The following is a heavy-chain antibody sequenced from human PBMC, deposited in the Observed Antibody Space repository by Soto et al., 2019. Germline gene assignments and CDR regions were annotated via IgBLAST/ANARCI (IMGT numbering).Heavy chain of an antibody. V-gene: IGHV4-34*01. D-gene: IGHD5-18*01. Sequence: SETLSLTCAFYGLSFSGYYWSWVRQPPGKGLEWIGEICQTGSTNYNPSLKSRVTISVDKSKNQFSLKLNSVTAADTAVYFCARAMVTIDYWGQGTLVTVSS. CDR3: ARAMVTIDY. J-gene: IGHJ4*02. CDR1: GLSFSGYY. CDR2: ICQTGST.